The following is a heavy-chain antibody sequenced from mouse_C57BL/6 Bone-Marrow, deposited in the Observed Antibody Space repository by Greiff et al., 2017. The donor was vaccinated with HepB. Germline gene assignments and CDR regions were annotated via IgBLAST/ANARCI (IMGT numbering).Heavy chain of an antibody. D-gene: IGHD1-1*01. CDR2: IDPETGGT. Sequence: QVQLQQSGAELVRPGASVTLSCKASGYTFTDYEMHWVKQTPVHGLEWIGAIDPETGGTAYNQKFKGKAILTADKSSSTAYMELRSLTSADSAVYYCTRSYYYGSYWYFDVWGTGTTVTVSS. V-gene: IGHV1-15*01. J-gene: IGHJ1*03. CDR3: TRSYYYGSYWYFDV. CDR1: GYTFTDYE.